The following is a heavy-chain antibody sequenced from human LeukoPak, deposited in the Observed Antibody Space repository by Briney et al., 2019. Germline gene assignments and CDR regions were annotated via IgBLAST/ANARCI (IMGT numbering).Heavy chain of an antibody. J-gene: IGHJ4*02. Sequence: GASVKVSCKASGYTFTGYYMHWVRQAPGQGLEGMGGIYPYSGGTNYGQKFPGRVTMTRDTSITTAYMELSRLRSDDTAVYYCARDPTPTMVRGVISPNLDYWGQGTLVTVSS. CDR2: IYPYSGGT. CDR1: GYTFTGYY. CDR3: ARDPTPTMVRGVISPNLDY. V-gene: IGHV1-2*02. D-gene: IGHD3-10*01.